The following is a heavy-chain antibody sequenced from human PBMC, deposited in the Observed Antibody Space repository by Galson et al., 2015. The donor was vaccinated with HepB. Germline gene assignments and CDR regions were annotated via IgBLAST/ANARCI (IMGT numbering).Heavy chain of an antibody. CDR1: GYSFTTHW. Sequence: QSGAEVKKPGESLKISCKGSGYSFTTHWIGWVRQMPGKGLEWMGVIYPGDSDTRYSPSFQGQVTISADKSISTAYLQWSSLKASDTAMYFCAKLKDRGSYYVPCDYWGQGTLVTVSS. CDR3: AKLKDRGSYYVPCDY. D-gene: IGHD1-26*01. CDR2: IYPGDSDT. V-gene: IGHV5-51*03. J-gene: IGHJ4*02.